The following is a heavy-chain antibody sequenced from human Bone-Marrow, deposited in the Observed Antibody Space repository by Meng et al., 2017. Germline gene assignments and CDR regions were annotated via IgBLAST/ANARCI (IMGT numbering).Heavy chain of an antibody. D-gene: IGHD6-19*01. CDR2: INPNSGGT. J-gene: IGHJ4*02. Sequence: ASVKVSCKASGYTFTGYYMHWVRQAPGQGLEWMGRINPNSGGTNYAQKFQGRVTMTRDTSISTAYMELSRLRSDDTAVYYCARVCYSSGWDDDGPFDYWGQGTLVTVSS. CDR3: ARVCYSSGWDDDGPFDY. CDR1: GYTFTGYY. V-gene: IGHV1-2*06.